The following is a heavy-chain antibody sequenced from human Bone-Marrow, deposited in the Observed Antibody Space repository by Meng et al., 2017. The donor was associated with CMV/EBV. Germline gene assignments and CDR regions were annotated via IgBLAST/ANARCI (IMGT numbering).Heavy chain of an antibody. V-gene: IGHV4-4*02. D-gene: IGHD3-3*01. J-gene: IGHJ6*01. CDR2: IYHSGST. CDR3: ARDKGLRFLEWSSAGMDV. Sequence: GSLRLSCAVSGGSISSSNWWSWVRQPPGKGLEWIGEIYHSGSTNYNPSLKSRVTISVDKSKNQFSLKLSSVTAADTAVYYCARDKGLRFLEWSSAGMDVWGPGNTVHGAS. CDR1: GGSISSSNW.